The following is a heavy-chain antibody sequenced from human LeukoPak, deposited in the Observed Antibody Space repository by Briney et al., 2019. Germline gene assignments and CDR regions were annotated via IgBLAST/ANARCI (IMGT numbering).Heavy chain of an antibody. CDR1: GFTVRSNY. Sequence: GGSLRLSCAASGFTVRSNYMSWVRQAPGKGLEWVAVLYSGGRTYYADSVKGRFTISRDNAKNSLYLQMNSLRAEDTAVYYCARPAAAGPVAYWGQGTLVTVSS. CDR3: ARPAAAGPVAY. J-gene: IGHJ4*02. CDR2: LYSGGRT. V-gene: IGHV3-66*01. D-gene: IGHD6-13*01.